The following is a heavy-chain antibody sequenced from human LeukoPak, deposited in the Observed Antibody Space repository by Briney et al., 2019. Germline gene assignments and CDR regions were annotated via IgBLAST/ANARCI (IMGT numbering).Heavy chain of an antibody. Sequence: ASVKVSCKASGYTFTSYGISWVRQAPGQGLEWMGWISAYNGNTNYAQKFQGRVTMTTDTSTSTAYMELRSLRSDDTAVYYCARAVVAYYDILTGYADNWFDPWGQGTLVTVSS. CDR2: ISAYNGNT. V-gene: IGHV1-18*01. CDR3: ARAVVAYYDILTGYADNWFDP. CDR1: GYTFTSYG. J-gene: IGHJ5*02. D-gene: IGHD3-9*01.